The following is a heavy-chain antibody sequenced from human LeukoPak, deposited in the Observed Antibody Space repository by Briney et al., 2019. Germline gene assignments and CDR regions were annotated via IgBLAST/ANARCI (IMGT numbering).Heavy chain of an antibody. V-gene: IGHV4-59*01. D-gene: IGHD5-24*01. J-gene: IGHJ5*02. Sequence: SETLSLTCTVSGGSISSYYWSWIRQPPGKGLEWIGYIYYSGSTNYNPSLKSRVTISVDTSKNQFSLKLSSVTAADTAVYYCARSSRYMDWFDPWGQGTLVTVFS. CDR1: GGSISSYY. CDR3: ARSSRYMDWFDP. CDR2: IYYSGST.